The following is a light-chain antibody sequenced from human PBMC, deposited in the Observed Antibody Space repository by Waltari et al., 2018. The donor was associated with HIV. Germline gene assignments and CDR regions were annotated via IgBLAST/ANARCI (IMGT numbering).Light chain of an antibody. V-gene: IGLV1-51*01. CDR3: GTWDSSLSAVV. CDR1: SSNIGNNY. CDR2: DNN. J-gene: IGLJ1*01. Sequence: QSVLTQPPSVSAAPGQKVTISCSGSSSNIGNNYVSWYQQLPGTAPKLLIYDNNERPSGIPDQFSGSKSGTSATLGITGLQTGDEADYYCGTWDSSLSAVVFGTGTKVTVL.